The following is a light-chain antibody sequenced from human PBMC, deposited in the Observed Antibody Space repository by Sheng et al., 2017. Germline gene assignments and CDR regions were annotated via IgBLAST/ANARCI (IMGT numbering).Light chain of an antibody. J-gene: IGLJ2*01. Sequence: SALTQPAAVSGSPGQSITISCTGTSSDVGTYNYVSWYQQHPGKAPKMMIYDVSNRPSGVSNRFSGSKSGNTASLTISGLQAEDEADYYCSSYSSSSNVVFGGGTKLTVL. CDR2: DVS. CDR1: SSDVGTYNY. V-gene: IGLV2-14*03. CDR3: SSYSSSSNVV.